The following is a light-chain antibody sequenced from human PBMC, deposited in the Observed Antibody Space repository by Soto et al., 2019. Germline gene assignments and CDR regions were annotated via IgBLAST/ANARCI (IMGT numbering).Light chain of an antibody. Sequence: DIQMTQSPFSLSASVADRVTITCRTSQSISSDLNWYQQKAGKAPKLLIYAASSLQSGVPSRFSGSGSGTHFTLTISSLQPEDFATYYCQQIYGIPITFGQGTRLEIK. V-gene: IGKV1-39*01. CDR3: QQIYGIPIT. J-gene: IGKJ5*01. CDR1: QSISSD. CDR2: AAS.